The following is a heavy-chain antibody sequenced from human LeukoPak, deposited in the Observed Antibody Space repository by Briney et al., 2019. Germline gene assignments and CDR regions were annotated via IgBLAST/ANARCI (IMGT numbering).Heavy chain of an antibody. CDR1: GYTFTSYY. D-gene: IGHD6-13*01. CDR2: INPNSGGT. V-gene: IGHV1-2*02. J-gene: IGHJ4*02. Sequence: GASVKVSCKASGYTFTSYYLHWVRQAHGQGLEWMAWINPNSGGTNFAQKFQGRVTMTRDTSINTAYMELSRLRSDDTAVYYCARDAVPGISTAPVDYWGQGTLVTVSS. CDR3: ARDAVPGISTAPVDY.